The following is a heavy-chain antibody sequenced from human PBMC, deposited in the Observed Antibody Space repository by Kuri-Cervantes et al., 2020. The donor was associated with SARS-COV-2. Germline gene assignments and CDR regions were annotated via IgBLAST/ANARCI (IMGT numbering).Heavy chain of an antibody. V-gene: IGHV3-23*03. D-gene: IGHD3-22*01. CDR2: IDNAASNT. CDR1: GLTFSTFA. Sequence: GGSLRLSCAASGLTFSTFAMGWVRQAPGKGLEWVSFIDNAASNTYYADFVKGRFTISRDSSTNMVSLQMNSLRGDGTAVYYCAKDLYESGGYTWAYWGQGTRVTVSS. J-gene: IGHJ4*02. CDR3: AKDLYESGGYTWAY.